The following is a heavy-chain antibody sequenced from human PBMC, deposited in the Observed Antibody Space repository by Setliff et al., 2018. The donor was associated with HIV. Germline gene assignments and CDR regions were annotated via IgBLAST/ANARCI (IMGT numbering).Heavy chain of an antibody. J-gene: IGHJ5*01. D-gene: IGHD3-3*01. CDR3: VRHVWSDDFLVPGWFDS. V-gene: IGHV4-39*01. CDR2: MYSGGNT. CDR1: GDSISSVSYS. Sequence: SETLSLTCTVSGDSISSVSYSWGWIRQPPGKGLEWIGYMYSGGNTYYKPSLKSRVTMSVDSSKNQFSLKVNSETAADTAVYKCVRHVWSDDFLVPGWFDSWSQGTLVTVSS.